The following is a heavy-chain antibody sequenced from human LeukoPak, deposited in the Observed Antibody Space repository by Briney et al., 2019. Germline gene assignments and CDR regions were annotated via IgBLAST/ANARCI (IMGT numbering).Heavy chain of an antibody. V-gene: IGHV3-74*01. CDR2: INSDGST. CDR3: AFFWSGYSNGMDV. D-gene: IGHD3-3*01. CDR1: GFTFSNYW. J-gene: IGHJ6*02. Sequence: GGSLRLSCVASGFTFSNYWVHWVRQAPGKGLVWLSRINSDGSTTYRDSVKGRFTVSRDNAKNTMYLQMNSLRAEDTAVYYCAFFWSGYSNGMDVWGQGTTVTVSS.